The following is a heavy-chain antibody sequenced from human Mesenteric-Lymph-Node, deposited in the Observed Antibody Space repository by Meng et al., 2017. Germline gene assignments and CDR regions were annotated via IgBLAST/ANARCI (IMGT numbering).Heavy chain of an antibody. CDR3: ARRYSSGPMGYFDY. V-gene: IGHV4-34*11. Sequence: VQLKRWGVGLSKPSEPLSLTCAAYGGSLSGYYWSWIRQPPGKGLEWIGYIYYSGSTNYNPSLKSRVTISVDTSKNQFSLKLSSVTAADTAVYYCARRYSSGPMGYFDYWGQGTLVTVSS. D-gene: IGHD6-19*01. CDR1: GGSLSGYY. CDR2: IYYSGST. J-gene: IGHJ4*02.